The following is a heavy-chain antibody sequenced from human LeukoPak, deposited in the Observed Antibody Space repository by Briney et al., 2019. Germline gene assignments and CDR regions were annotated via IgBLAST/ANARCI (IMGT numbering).Heavy chain of an antibody. CDR3: ARHHYYGSSGYYYSFDY. Sequence: SVKVSCKASGGTFSSYAISWVRQAPGQGLEWMGGIIPIFGTANYAQKFQGRVTVTTDESTSTAYMELSSLRSEDTAVYYCARHHYYGSSGYYYSFDYWGQGTLVTVSS. J-gene: IGHJ4*02. CDR2: IIPIFGTA. CDR1: GGTFSSYA. D-gene: IGHD3-22*01. V-gene: IGHV1-69*05.